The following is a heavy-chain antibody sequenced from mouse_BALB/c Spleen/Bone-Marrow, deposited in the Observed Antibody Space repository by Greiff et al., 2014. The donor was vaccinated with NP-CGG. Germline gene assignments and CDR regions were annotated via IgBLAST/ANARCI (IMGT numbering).Heavy chain of an antibody. V-gene: IGHV14-3*02. Sequence: VQLKQSGAELVKPGASVKLSCTASGFNIKDTYMYWVKQGAEQGLEWIGRIDPANGYTEYDPKFQGKATIIADTSSNTAYPQLGSLTSEDTAVYYCATLTGTFDYWAQGTTLTVSS. J-gene: IGHJ2*01. CDR3: ATLTGTFDY. D-gene: IGHD4-1*01. CDR1: GFNIKDTY. CDR2: IDPANGYT.